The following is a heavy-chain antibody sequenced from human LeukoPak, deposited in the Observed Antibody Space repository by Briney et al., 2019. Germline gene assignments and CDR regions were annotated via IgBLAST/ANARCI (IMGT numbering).Heavy chain of an antibody. CDR3: ARGDDEFWSGYYH. CDR1: GGSISSYY. CDR2: IYYSRST. V-gene: IGHV4-59*01. D-gene: IGHD3-3*01. J-gene: IGHJ4*02. Sequence: SETLSLTCTVSGGSISSYYWSWIRQPPGKGLEWIGYIYYSRSTNYNPSLKSRVTISVDTSKNQFSLKLSSVTAADTAVYYCARGDDEFWSGYYHWGQGTLVTVSS.